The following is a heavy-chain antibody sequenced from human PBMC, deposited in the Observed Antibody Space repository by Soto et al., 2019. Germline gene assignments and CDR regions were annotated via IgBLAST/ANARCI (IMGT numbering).Heavy chain of an antibody. CDR2: ISGSSDYI. V-gene: IGHV3-21*01. Sequence: GGSLRLSCAASGFSFSNYRMNWVRQAPGKGLEWVSSISGSSDYIYYADSVKGRFTISRDNAKNSLFLQMNSLRDEDTSVFYCARDNSREAELRFYYAMDVCGQGTTVTVSS. J-gene: IGHJ6*02. CDR3: ARDNSREAELRFYYAMDV. D-gene: IGHD1-7*01. CDR1: GFSFSNYR.